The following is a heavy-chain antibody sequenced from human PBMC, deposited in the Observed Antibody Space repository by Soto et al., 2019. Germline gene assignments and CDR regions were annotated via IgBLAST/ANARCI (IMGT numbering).Heavy chain of an antibody. CDR3: ARTGYSYANDAFDI. CDR1: GGSFVGYY. D-gene: IGHD5-18*01. J-gene: IGHJ3*02. Sequence: PAETLSLTCAVYGGSFVGYYCICIRHPPGKGLEWIGEINHSGSTNYNPSLKSRVTISVDTSKNQFSLKLSSVTAADTAVYYCARTGYSYANDAFDIWGQGTMVTVSS. V-gene: IGHV4-34*01. CDR2: INHSGST.